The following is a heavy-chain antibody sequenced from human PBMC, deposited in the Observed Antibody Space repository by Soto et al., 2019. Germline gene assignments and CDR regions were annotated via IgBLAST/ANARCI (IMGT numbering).Heavy chain of an antibody. CDR2: IVVGSGNT. J-gene: IGHJ6*02. V-gene: IGHV1-58*01. CDR1: GFTFTSSA. CDR3: AVDWSSGDYAVGMDV. D-gene: IGHD4-17*01. Sequence: SVKVSCQASGFTFTSSAVQWVRQALGQRLEWIGWIVVGSGNTNYAQKFQERVTITRDMSTSTAYMELSSLRSEDTAVYYCAVDWSSGDYAVGMDVWRQGTTVTVSS.